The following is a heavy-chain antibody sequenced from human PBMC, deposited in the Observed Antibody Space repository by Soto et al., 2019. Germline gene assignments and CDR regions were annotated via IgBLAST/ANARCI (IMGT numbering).Heavy chain of an antibody. Sequence: QVQLVQSGAEVKKPGASVKVSCKASGYTFTSYDINWVRQATGQGLEWMGWMNPNSGKTGYAQKFQGRVTMTRNTPIRTAYMELSSLRSEDTAVYYCARAHQNYYDSSAHYPYQGVDYYGMDVWGQGTTVTVSS. CDR2: MNPNSGKT. CDR1: GYTFTSYD. CDR3: ARAHQNYYDSSAHYPYQGVDYYGMDV. D-gene: IGHD3-22*01. V-gene: IGHV1-8*01. J-gene: IGHJ6*02.